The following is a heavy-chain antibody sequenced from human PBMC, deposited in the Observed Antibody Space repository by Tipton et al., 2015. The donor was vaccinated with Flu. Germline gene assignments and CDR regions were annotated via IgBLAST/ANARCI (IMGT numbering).Heavy chain of an antibody. J-gene: IGHJ4*02. CDR2: ITHSGTT. Sequence: TLSLTCDVSGYSISSGYYWGWIRQPPGKRLGWIGSITHSGTTYYNPSLESRVTVSLDTSKNQCSLKLSSVTATDTAVFYCVRGYSGYGEFDYWGQGTLVTVSS. CDR3: VRGYSGYGEFDY. CDR1: GYSISSGYY. D-gene: IGHD5-12*01. V-gene: IGHV4-38-2*01.